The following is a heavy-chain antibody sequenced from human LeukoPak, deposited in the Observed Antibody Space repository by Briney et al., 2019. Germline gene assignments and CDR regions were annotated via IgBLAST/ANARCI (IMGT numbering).Heavy chain of an antibody. D-gene: IGHD3-22*01. J-gene: IGHJ3*02. CDR3: ARSGYYYDSSPFDI. Sequence: GRSLRLSCAASGLTFSSYAMHWVRQAPGKGLEWVAVISYDGSNKYYADSVKGRFTISRDNSKNTLYLQMNSLRAEDTAVYYCARSGYYYDSSPFDIWGQGTMVTVSS. V-gene: IGHV3-30*01. CDR1: GLTFSSYA. CDR2: ISYDGSNK.